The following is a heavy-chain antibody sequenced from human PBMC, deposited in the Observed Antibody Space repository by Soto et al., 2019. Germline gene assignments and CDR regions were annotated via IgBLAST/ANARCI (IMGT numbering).Heavy chain of an antibody. CDR2: IYYSGST. Sequence: SETLSLTCTVSGGSISSYYWSWIRQPPGKGLEWIGYIYYSGSTNYNPSLKSRVTISVDTSKNQFSLKLSSVTAADTAVYYCARATPLSGNYWFGPWGQGTLVTRS. J-gene: IGHJ5*02. CDR1: GGSISSYY. D-gene: IGHD1-26*01. CDR3: ARATPLSGNYWFGP. V-gene: IGHV4-59*01.